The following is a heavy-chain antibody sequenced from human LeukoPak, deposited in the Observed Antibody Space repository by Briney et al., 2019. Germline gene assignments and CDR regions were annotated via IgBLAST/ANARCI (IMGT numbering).Heavy chain of an antibody. Sequence: SETLSLTCTVSGGSISSYYWSWIRQPAGKGLEWIGRIYTSGGTNYNPSLKSRVSISIDTSKNRFSLNLSSVTAADTAVYYCARRAAGAFDYWGQGTLVTVSS. CDR2: IYTSGGT. CDR3: ARRAAGAFDY. V-gene: IGHV4-4*07. D-gene: IGHD6-13*01. CDR1: GGSISSYY. J-gene: IGHJ4*02.